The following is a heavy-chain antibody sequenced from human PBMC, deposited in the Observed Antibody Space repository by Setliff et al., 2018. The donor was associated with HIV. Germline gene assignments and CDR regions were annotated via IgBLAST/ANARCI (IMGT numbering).Heavy chain of an antibody. D-gene: IGHD2-15*01. Sequence: APVKVSCQASGYTFTSYGISWVRQAPGQGLEWMGWISGYNGNTNYAQNLQVRVTMTTDTSTSTAYMELRSLRSDDTAVYYCARDWWELPALDCWGQGTRVTVSS. CDR3: ARDWWELPALDC. J-gene: IGHJ4*02. V-gene: IGHV1-18*01. CDR2: ISGYNGNT. CDR1: GYTFTSYG.